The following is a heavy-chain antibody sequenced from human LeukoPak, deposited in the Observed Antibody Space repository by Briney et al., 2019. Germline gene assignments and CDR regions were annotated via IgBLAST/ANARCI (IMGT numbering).Heavy chain of an antibody. J-gene: IGHJ4*02. Sequence: SVKVSCKAPGGTFSSYAISWVRQAPGQGLEWIGEIIPLFDTINYAQNFQGRVTITADEFTSTAYMELSSLRSDDTAVYYCARDRPGTSLEYWGQGTLVTVSS. CDR3: ARDRPGTSLEY. CDR2: IIPLFDTI. CDR1: GGTFSSYA. D-gene: IGHD4-23*01. V-gene: IGHV1-69*13.